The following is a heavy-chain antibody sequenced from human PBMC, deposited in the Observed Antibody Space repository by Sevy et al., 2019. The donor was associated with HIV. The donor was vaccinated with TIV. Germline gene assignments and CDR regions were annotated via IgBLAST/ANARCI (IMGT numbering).Heavy chain of an antibody. CDR3: VRXXXXFWSGYYNGPNY. V-gene: IGHV3-7*01. CDR2: INQDGSEM. J-gene: IGHJ4*02. D-gene: IGHD3-3*01. Sequence: GGSLRLSCTASGFTFSGYWMAWVRQAPGKGLEWVANINQDGSEMFFVDSVKGRFTISRDNGNNLLYLQMNRLRDDDXXXYYCVRXXXXFWSGYYNGPNYWGQGTLVTVSS. CDR1: GFTFSGYW.